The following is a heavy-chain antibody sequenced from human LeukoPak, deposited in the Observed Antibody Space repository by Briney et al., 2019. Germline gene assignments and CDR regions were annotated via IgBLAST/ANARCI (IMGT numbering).Heavy chain of an antibody. Sequence: PGGSLRLSCAASGFTFSSYAMSWVRQAPGKGLEWVSSISSSSSYIYYADSVKGRFTISRDNAKNSLYLQMNSLRAEDTAVYYCARDRDIHLFDPWGQGTLVTVSS. CDR3: ARDRDIHLFDP. D-gene: IGHD2-15*01. CDR1: GFTFSSYA. CDR2: ISSSSSYI. J-gene: IGHJ5*02. V-gene: IGHV3-21*01.